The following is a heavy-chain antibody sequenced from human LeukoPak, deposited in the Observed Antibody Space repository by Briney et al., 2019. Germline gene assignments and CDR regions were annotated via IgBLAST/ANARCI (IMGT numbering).Heavy chain of an antibody. CDR1: GFTFSTYG. V-gene: IGHV3-30*18. D-gene: IGHD5-18*01. Sequence: SGGSLRLSCAASGFTFSTYGMHWVRQAPGKGLEWVAVISYDGSNKYYADSVKGRFTISRDNSKSTLYLHMNGLRAEDTAVYYCAKEAYRYDYCDYWGQGTLVTVSS. CDR2: ISYDGSNK. CDR3: AKEAYRYDYCDY. J-gene: IGHJ4*02.